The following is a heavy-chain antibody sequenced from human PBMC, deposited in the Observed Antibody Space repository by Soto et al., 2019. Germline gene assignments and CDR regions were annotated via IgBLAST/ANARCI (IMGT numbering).Heavy chain of an antibody. V-gene: IGHV3-7*01. D-gene: IGHD2-15*01. CDR1: GFTFSSHW. J-gene: IGHJ4*01. CDR3: ARDGVDARLYFDY. Sequence: LRLSCTASGFTFSSHWMCWVRPAPGKGLEWVATINQGGSDKYYVDSVKGRFTISRDNAKNSLYLQVNSLRVEDTAVYYCARDGVDARLYFDYWGHGALVTVSS. CDR2: INQGGSDK.